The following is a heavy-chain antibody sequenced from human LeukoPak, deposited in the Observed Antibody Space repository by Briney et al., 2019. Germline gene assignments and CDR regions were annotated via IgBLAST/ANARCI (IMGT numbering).Heavy chain of an antibody. Sequence: QPGGSLRLSCAASGFTFSNYAMSWVRQAPGKGLEWVSYISGSVTTIHYADSVKGRFTISRDKAKNSIYLQMNSLTDEDSAVYYCARDAGYSSGWSHWYLDLWGRGTLVTVSS. CDR3: ARDAGYSSGWSHWYLDL. CDR1: GFTFSNYA. V-gene: IGHV3-48*02. D-gene: IGHD6-19*01. CDR2: ISGSVTTI. J-gene: IGHJ2*01.